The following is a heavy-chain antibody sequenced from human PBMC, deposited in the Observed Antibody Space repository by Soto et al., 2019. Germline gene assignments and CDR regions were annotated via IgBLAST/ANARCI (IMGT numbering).Heavy chain of an antibody. J-gene: IGHJ3*02. Sequence: EVQLVESGGGLVKPGESLRLSCVASDSTFRSYSMNWVRQAPGRGLEWVSIISSGSSVIFYADSMKGRFTISRDNAKNSLYLQMNSLRAEDTAVYYCARGGRGYTKDDTFDIWVQGTMVTVSS. CDR1: DSTFRSYS. V-gene: IGHV3-21*01. CDR2: ISSGSSVI. CDR3: ARGGRGYTKDDTFDI. D-gene: IGHD2-2*02.